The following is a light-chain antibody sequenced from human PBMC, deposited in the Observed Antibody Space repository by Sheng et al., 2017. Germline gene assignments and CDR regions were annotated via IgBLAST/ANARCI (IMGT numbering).Light chain of an antibody. CDR1: QSVSNTY. Sequence: EIVLTQSPGTLSLSPGERATLSCRASQSVSNTYLAWYQQKPGQAPRLLIYGASSRATGIPDRFSGSGSGTDFTLTISRLEPEDFAVYHCHQYGSSPYSFGQGTKLEIK. CDR2: GAS. J-gene: IGKJ2*03. V-gene: IGKV3-20*01. CDR3: HQYGSSPYS.